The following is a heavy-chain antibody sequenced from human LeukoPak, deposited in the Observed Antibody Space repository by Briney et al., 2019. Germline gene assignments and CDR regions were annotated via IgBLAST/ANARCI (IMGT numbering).Heavy chain of an antibody. J-gene: IGHJ5*01. CDR1: GGSIGDDY. D-gene: IGHD2-8*01. CDR3: ARLYLYNWFDF. Sequence: SETLSLTCSVSGGSIGDDYWGWIRQSPGSGLEWIGYIYISETTTYNPSLEGRVTISVDKAKNQVTLKLRSVTAADTAVYYCARLYLYNWFDFWGQGTLVIVSS. V-gene: IGHV4-59*08. CDR2: IYISETT.